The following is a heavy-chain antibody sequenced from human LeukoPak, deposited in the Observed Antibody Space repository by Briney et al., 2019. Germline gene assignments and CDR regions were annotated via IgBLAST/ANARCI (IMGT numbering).Heavy chain of an antibody. CDR2: ISGTGGST. V-gene: IGHV3-23*01. D-gene: IGHD2-15*01. CDR1: GFTFSHYA. CDR3: ARRDIVVIVSASDY. J-gene: IGHJ4*02. Sequence: PGGSLRLSCAASGFTFSHYAMSWVRQAPGKGLEWVSGISGTGGSTYYGDSVKGRFTVSRDNSKNTVYLQMNSLRVDDTAVYYCARRDIVVIVSASDYWGQGTLVTVSS.